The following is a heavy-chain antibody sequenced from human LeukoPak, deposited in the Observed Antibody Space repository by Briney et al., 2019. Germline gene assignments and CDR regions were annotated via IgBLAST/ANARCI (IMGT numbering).Heavy chain of an antibody. D-gene: IGHD2-2*02. V-gene: IGHV4-38-2*02. CDR2: IYHSGSA. J-gene: IGHJ4*02. CDR3: VRYCSSTTCYTRAVDY. Sequence: PSETLSLTCTVSGYSITSGYNWAWIRQPPGKVLEWIGSIYHSGSAYYNPSLKSRVTISVDTSKNQFSLKLSSVTAADTAVYYCVRYCSSTTCYTRAVDYWGQGTLVTISS. CDR1: GYSITSGYN.